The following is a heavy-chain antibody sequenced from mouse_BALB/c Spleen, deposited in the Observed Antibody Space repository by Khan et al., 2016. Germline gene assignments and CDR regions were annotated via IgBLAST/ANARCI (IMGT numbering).Heavy chain of an antibody. V-gene: IGHV4-1*02. CDR2: INPDSSTI. CDR1: GFDFSRYW. D-gene: IGHD1-1*01. J-gene: IGHJ2*01. Sequence: EVKLLESGGGLVQPGGSLKLSCAASGFDFSRYWMSWVRQAPGKGLEWIGEINPDSSTINYTPSLKDKFIISRDNAKNTLYLQMSKVRSEDTDHYYCARLYYYGSSDYWCQGTTLTVSS. CDR3: ARLYYYGSSDY.